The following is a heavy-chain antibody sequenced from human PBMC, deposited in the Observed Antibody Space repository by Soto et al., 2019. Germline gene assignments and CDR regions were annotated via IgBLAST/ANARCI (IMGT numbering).Heavy chain of an antibody. V-gene: IGHV3-30-3*01. Sequence: GGSLSLSCAASGFTFSSYAMHWVRQAPGKGLEWVAVISYDGSNKYYADSVKGRFTISRDNSKNTLYLQMNSLRAEDTAVYYCAIDGPYIVVVVADTPGAFDIWGQGTMVTVSS. CDR2: ISYDGSNK. CDR3: AIDGPYIVVVVADTPGAFDI. D-gene: IGHD2-15*01. CDR1: GFTFSSYA. J-gene: IGHJ3*02.